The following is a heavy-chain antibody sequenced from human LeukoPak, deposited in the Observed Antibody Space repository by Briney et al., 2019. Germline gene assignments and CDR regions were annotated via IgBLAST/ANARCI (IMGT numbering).Heavy chain of an antibody. D-gene: IGHD3-22*01. CDR1: GFTFSSYA. Sequence: GGSLRLPCAASGFTFSSYAMSWVRQAPGKGLEWVSAISGSGGSTYYADSVKGRFTISRDNSKNTLYLQMNSLRAEDTAVYYCAKGRSGYYSKYFDYWGQGTLVTVSS. V-gene: IGHV3-23*01. J-gene: IGHJ4*02. CDR3: AKGRSGYYSKYFDY. CDR2: ISGSGGST.